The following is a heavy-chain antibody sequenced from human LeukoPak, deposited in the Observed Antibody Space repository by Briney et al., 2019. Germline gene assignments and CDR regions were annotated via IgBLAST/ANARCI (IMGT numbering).Heavy chain of an antibody. CDR3: ARSRIRRDGYNWSGPAGY. CDR2: VNHSGST. V-gene: IGHV4-34*01. CDR1: GGSFSGYY. Sequence: SETLSLTCAVYGGSFSGYYWSWIRQPPGKGLEWIGEVNHSGSTNYNPSLKSRVTISVDTSKNQFSLKLSSVTAADTAVYYCARSRIRRDGYNWSGPAGYWGQGTLVTVSS. D-gene: IGHD5-24*01. J-gene: IGHJ4*02.